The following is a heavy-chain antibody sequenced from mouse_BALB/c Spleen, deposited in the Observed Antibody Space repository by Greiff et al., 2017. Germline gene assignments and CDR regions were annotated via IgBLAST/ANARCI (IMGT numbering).Heavy chain of an antibody. J-gene: IGHJ4*01. D-gene: IGHD2-2*01. CDR2: ISSGSSTI. Sequence: EVMLVESGGGLVQPGGSRKLSCAASGFTFSSFGMHWVRQAPEKGLEWVAYISSGSSTIYYADTVKGRSTISRDNPKNTLFLQMTSLRSEDTAIYYCARHGYDDHYYAMDYWGQGTSVTVSA. CDR3: ARHGYDDHYYAMDY. V-gene: IGHV5-17*02. CDR1: GFTFSSFG.